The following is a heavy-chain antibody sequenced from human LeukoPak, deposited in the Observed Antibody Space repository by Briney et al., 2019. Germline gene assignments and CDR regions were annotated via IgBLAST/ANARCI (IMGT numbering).Heavy chain of an antibody. CDR2: MSPNSGDT. Sequence: ASVKVSCKASGYTFTGYDFNWVRQATGQRPEWMGWMSPNSGDTGYAQKFQDRVTMTRNTSISTAYMELSCLRSDDTALYYCARGPPNWGYDYWGPGTLVTVSS. CDR3: ARGPPNWGYDY. D-gene: IGHD7-27*01. J-gene: IGHJ4*02. CDR1: GYTFTGYD. V-gene: IGHV1-8*01.